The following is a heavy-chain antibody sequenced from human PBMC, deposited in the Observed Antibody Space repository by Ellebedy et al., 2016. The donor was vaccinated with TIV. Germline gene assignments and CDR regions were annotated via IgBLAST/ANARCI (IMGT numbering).Heavy chain of an antibody. CDR2: IRGGGERT. V-gene: IGHV3-23*01. J-gene: IGHJ4*02. D-gene: IGHD6-19*01. CDR3: ARESQTRGWYTVEY. Sequence: GGSLRLSXAASGFTLSNYSMRWVRQTPGKGLEWVSAIRGGGERTYYADSVSGRFTVSRDNSKNTVYLQMDSLRAGDTAIYYCARESQTRGWYTVEYWGQGTPVTVSS. CDR1: GFTLSNYS.